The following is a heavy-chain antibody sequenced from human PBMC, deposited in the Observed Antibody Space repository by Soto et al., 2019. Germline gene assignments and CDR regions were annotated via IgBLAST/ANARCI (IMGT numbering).Heavy chain of an antibody. D-gene: IGHD6-13*01. V-gene: IGHV3-23*01. CDR2: ISGSGGST. J-gene: IGHJ4*02. Sequence: EVPLLASGGGLVQPGGSLRLSCAASGFTFSSYAMNWVRQAPGKGLEWVSVISGSGGSTYYADSVKGRFTISRDNSKNTLYLLMNSLRAEDTAVYYCARRSSSWYFDYWGQGTLVTVSS. CDR1: GFTFSSYA. CDR3: ARRSSSWYFDY.